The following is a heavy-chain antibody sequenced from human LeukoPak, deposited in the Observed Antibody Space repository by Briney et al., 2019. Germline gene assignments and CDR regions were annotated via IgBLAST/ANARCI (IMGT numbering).Heavy chain of an antibody. CDR3: ASTRYFDWLHPFDY. J-gene: IGHJ4*02. D-gene: IGHD3-9*01. CDR1: GYSFTSYW. Sequence: GASLQISCKGSGYSFTSYWIGWVRQMPGKGLEWMGIIYPGDSDTRYSPSFQGQVTISADKSISTAYLQWSSLKASDTAMYYCASTRYFDWLHPFDYWGRGTLVTVSS. V-gene: IGHV5-51*01. CDR2: IYPGDSDT.